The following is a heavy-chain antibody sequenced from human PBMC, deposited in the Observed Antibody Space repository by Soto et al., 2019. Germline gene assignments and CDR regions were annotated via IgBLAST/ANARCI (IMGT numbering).Heavy chain of an antibody. CDR1: GGSISSSNFY. J-gene: IGHJ4*02. CDR2: IRYGGST. V-gene: IGHV4-39*01. D-gene: IGHD2-15*01. Sequence: QLQLQESGPGLVKPSETLSLTCAVSGGSISSSNFYWGWFRQPPGKGLVWIGSIRYGGSTYYSPSLESRVTISVDTSKNQFSLNVSSVTAAATAVYYCAKDASCYSCGAWGQGALVTVSS. CDR3: AKDASCYSCGA.